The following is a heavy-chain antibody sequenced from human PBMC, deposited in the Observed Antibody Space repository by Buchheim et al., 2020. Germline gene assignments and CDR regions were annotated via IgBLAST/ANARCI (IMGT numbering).Heavy chain of an antibody. Sequence: EVQLVESGGGLVQPGGSLRLSCAASGFTVSSNYMSWVRQAPGKGLEWVSVIYSGGSTYYADSVKGRFTISRDNSKNTRYLQMNSQRAEDTAVYYCASHVDIVATIHWGLDVWGQGTT. CDR2: IYSGGST. CDR1: GFTVSSNY. V-gene: IGHV3-66*04. D-gene: IGHD5-12*01. J-gene: IGHJ6*02. CDR3: ASHVDIVATIHWGLDV.